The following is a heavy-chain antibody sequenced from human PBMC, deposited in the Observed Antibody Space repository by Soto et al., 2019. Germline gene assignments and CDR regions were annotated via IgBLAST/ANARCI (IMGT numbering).Heavy chain of an antibody. CDR2: ISSSSSYI. V-gene: IGHV3-21*01. Sequence: EVQLVESGGGLVKPGGSLRLSCAASGFTFSTYSMNWVRQAPGKGLAWVSSISSSSSYIYYADSVKGRFTVSRDNAKNSLYLQMNSQRAEDTAVYYCAREDRYYDSTWDWYFDLWGRGTLVTVSS. CDR1: GFTFSTYS. CDR3: AREDRYYDSTWDWYFDL. J-gene: IGHJ2*01. D-gene: IGHD3-22*01.